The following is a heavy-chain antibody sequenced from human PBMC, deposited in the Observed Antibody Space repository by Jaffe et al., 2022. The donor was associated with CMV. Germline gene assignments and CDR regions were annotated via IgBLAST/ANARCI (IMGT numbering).Heavy chain of an antibody. Sequence: EVQLVESGGGLVQPGGSLRLSCAASGFTFSSYAMSWVRQAPGKGLEWVSAISGSGGSTYYADSVKGRFTISRDNSKNTLYLQMNSLRAEDTAVYYCAKDLLTSRTYYYYYMDVWGKGTTVTVSS. V-gene: IGHV3-23*04. J-gene: IGHJ6*03. CDR3: AKDLLTSRTYYYYYMDV. CDR2: ISGSGGST. CDR1: GFTFSSYA. D-gene: IGHD2-15*01.